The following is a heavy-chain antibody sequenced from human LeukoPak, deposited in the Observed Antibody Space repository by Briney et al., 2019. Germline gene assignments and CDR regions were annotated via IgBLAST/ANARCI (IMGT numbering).Heavy chain of an antibody. V-gene: IGHV4-59*01. J-gene: IGHJ4*02. Sequence: SETLSLTCTVSGGSISSYYWSWIRQPPGKGLEWIGYIYYSGSTNYNPSLKSRVTISVDTSKNQFSLKLSSVTAADTAVYHCARAGPLKGSGIDYWGQGTLVTVSS. CDR2: IYYSGST. CDR3: ARAGPLKGSGIDY. CDR1: GGSISSYY. D-gene: IGHD6-19*01.